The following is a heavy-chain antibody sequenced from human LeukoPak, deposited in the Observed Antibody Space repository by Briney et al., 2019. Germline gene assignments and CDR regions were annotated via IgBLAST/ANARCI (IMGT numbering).Heavy chain of an antibody. Sequence: GRSLRLSCAASGFTFSSYAMHWVRQAPGKGLEWVAVISSDGSNKYYADSVRGRFTISRDNSKNTLYLQMNSLRAEDTALYYCARGGAAGRVYYYCMDVWGKGTTVTGSS. J-gene: IGHJ6*03. CDR2: ISSDGSNK. D-gene: IGHD6-13*01. CDR3: ARGGAAGRVYYYCMDV. CDR1: GFTFSSYA. V-gene: IGHV3-30-3*01.